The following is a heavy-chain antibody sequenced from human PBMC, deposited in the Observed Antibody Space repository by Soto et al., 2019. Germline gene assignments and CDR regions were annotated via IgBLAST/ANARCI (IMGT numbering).Heavy chain of an antibody. D-gene: IGHD2-2*01. CDR3: AKGRGYGSSTSCYVASDY. Sequence: EVQLLESGGGLVQPGGSLRLSCAASGFTFSSYAMSWVRQAPGKGLEWVSAISGSGGSTFYAGSVKGRFTISRDNSKTTVYLQMNSLGAEDTAVYYCAKGRGYGSSTSCYVASDYWGQGTLVTVSS. CDR2: ISGSGGST. V-gene: IGHV3-23*01. J-gene: IGHJ4*02. CDR1: GFTFSSYA.